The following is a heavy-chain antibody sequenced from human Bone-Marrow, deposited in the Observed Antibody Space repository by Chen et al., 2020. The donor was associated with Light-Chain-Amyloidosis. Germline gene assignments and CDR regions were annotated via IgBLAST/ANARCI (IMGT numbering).Heavy chain of an antibody. D-gene: IGHD3-22*01. CDR3: AKDRTEFYDSRDYFDY. CDR2: ISYDGSDK. CDR1: GFAFSSSA. Sequence: QVQLVESGGNVVQPGRSLRLPCAASGFAFSSSAMHWVRQAPGKGLEWVGLISYDGSDKYYADSVKGRFTISRDTSKNTLYLHMNSLRAEDTAVYYCAKDRTEFYDSRDYFDYWGQGTLVTVSS. V-gene: IGHV3-30*18. J-gene: IGHJ4*02.